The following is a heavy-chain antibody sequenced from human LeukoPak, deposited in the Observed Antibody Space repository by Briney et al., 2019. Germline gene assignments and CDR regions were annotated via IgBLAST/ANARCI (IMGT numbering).Heavy chain of an antibody. CDR1: GGSISSYY. V-gene: IGHV4-59*01. J-gene: IGHJ3*02. D-gene: IGHD2-2*01. CDR2: IYYSGST. Sequence: SETLSLTCTVSGGSISSYYWSWIRQPPGKGLEWIGYIYYSGSTNYNPSLKSRVTISVDTSKNQSSLKLSSVTAADTAVYYCAREPLYCSSTSCYLADAFDIWGQGTMVTVSS. CDR3: AREPLYCSSTSCYLADAFDI.